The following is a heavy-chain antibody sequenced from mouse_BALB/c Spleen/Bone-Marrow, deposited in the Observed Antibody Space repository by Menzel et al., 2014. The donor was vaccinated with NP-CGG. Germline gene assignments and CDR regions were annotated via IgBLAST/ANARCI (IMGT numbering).Heavy chain of an antibody. J-gene: IGHJ4*01. CDR1: GFSLTSYG. V-gene: IGHV2-5*01. CDR3: AKSVDAMDY. Sequence: QVQLKQSGPGLVQPSQSLSITCTVSGFSLTSYGVHWVRQSPGKGLEWLGVIWRGGSTDYNAAFMSRLSITKDNSKSQFFFKMKSLEGDDAAISCWAKSVDAMDYWGQGTPVTGSS. CDR2: IWRGGST.